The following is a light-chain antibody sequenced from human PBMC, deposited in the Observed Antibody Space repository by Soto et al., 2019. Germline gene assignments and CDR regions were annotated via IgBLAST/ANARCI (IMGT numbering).Light chain of an antibody. V-gene: IGLV2-11*01. CDR2: DVS. CDR3: CSYAGSYTFWV. Sequence: QSALTQPRSVSGSPGQSVTISCTGTSSDVGDYNYVSWYQQHPGKAPKVMIYDVSRRPSGVPDRFSGSKSGNAASLTISGLAAEEEADYCCCSYAGSYTFWVFGGGTKLTVL. J-gene: IGLJ3*02. CDR1: SSDVGDYNY.